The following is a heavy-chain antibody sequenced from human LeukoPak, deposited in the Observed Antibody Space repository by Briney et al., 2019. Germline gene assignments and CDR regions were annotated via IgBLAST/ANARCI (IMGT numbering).Heavy chain of an antibody. CDR2: ISGSGGST. J-gene: IGHJ5*02. V-gene: IGHV3-23*01. CDR1: GFTFNNYA. D-gene: IGHD4-17*01. Sequence: PGGSLRLSCAASGFTFNNYAMSWVRQAPGKGLEWVSAISGSGGSTYYADSVKGRFTISRDNSKNTLYLQMNSLRAEDTAVYYCAKDPYGEYNWFDPWGQGTLVTVSS. CDR3: AKDPYGEYNWFDP.